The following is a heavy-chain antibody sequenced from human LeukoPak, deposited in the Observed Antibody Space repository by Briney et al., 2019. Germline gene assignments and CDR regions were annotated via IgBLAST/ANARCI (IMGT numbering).Heavy chain of an antibody. Sequence: GGSLRLSCAASEFTFSSYWMHWVRQAPGKGLVWVSRMNGDGSTINYADSVKGRFTISRDNAKNTLFLQMNSLRAEDTAVYYCARVGDYHFDSWGQGTLLTVSS. J-gene: IGHJ4*02. V-gene: IGHV3-74*01. CDR1: EFTFSSYW. D-gene: IGHD3-10*01. CDR3: ARVGDYHFDS. CDR2: MNGDGSTI.